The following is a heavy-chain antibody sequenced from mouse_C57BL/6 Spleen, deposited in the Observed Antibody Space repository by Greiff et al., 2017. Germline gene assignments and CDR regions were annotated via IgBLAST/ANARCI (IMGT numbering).Heavy chain of an antibody. CDR3: TIITTVVAFDY. V-gene: IGHV6-6*01. D-gene: IGHD1-1*01. J-gene: IGHJ2*01. Sequence: EVKLVESGGGLVQPGGSMKLSCAASGFTFSDAWMDWVRQSPEKGLEWVAEIRNKANNHATYYAESVKGRFTISRDDSKSSVYLQMNSLRAEDTGIYYCTIITTVVAFDYWGQGTTLTVSS. CDR1: GFTFSDAW. CDR2: IRNKANNHAT.